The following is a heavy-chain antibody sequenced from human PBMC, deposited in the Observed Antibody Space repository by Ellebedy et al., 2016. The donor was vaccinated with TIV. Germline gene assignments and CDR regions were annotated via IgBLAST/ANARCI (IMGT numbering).Heavy chain of an antibody. CDR1: GYTFTNYY. Sequence: ASVKVSXXSSGYTFTNYYMHWVRQAPGQGLEWMGIINPNGLSTSYAQKFEGRVTMTRDASTSTVYMTLRSLTSDDTAVYYCARENSNDWFWDYWGQGTLVTVSS. CDR3: ARENSNDWFWDY. CDR2: INPNGLST. J-gene: IGHJ4*02. D-gene: IGHD3-9*01. V-gene: IGHV1-46*01.